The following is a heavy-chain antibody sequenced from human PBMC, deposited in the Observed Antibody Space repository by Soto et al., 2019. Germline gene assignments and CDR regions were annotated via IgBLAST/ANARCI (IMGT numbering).Heavy chain of an antibody. CDR2: ISAYNGNT. J-gene: IGHJ3*02. V-gene: IGHV1-18*01. CDR1: GYTLSSYG. Sequence: VPVKVACKASGYTLSSYGSSRLRQAPGQGLEWMGWISAYNGNTNYSQKFQGRVTITTDTSASTAYMELRSLRSEDPAVYYCARGGPYYYDSSGYAALDAFDIWGQRTMVTVS. D-gene: IGHD3-22*01. CDR3: ARGGPYYYDSSGYAALDAFDI.